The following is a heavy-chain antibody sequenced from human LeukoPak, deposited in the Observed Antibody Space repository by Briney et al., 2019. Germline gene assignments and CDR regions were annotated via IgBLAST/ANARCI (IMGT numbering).Heavy chain of an antibody. CDR2: ISYDGSNK. V-gene: IGHV3-30-3*01. Sequence: PGGSLRLSCAASGFTFSSYAMHWVRQAPGKGLEWVAVISYDGSNKYYADSVKGRFTISRDNSKNTLYLQMNSLGAEDTAVYYCASLILRFLEWLLYDAYYMDVWGTGTTVTVSS. J-gene: IGHJ6*03. CDR3: ASLILRFLEWLLYDAYYMDV. D-gene: IGHD3-3*01. CDR1: GFTFSSYA.